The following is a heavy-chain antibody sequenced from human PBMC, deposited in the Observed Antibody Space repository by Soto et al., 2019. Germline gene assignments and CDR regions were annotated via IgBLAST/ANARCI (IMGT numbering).Heavy chain of an antibody. CDR2: INHSGST. CDR1: GGSFSGYY. Sequence: KPSETLSLTCAVYGGSFSGYYWSWIRQPPGKGLEWIGEINHSGSTNYNPSLKSRVTISVDTSKNQFSLKLSSVTAADTAVYYCARGGPYDSSGYYDYWGQGTLVTVSS. D-gene: IGHD3-22*01. V-gene: IGHV4-34*01. J-gene: IGHJ4*02. CDR3: ARGGPYDSSGYYDY.